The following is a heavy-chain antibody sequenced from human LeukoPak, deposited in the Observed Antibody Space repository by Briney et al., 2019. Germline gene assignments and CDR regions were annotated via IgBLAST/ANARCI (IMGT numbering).Heavy chain of an antibody. V-gene: IGHV3-74*01. Sequence: GGSLRLSCAASGFTFSSYSMNWVRQAPGKGLVWVSRINSDGSSTSYADSVKGRFTISRDNAKNTLYLQMNSLRAEDTAVYYCAREGYDFWSGYVNWFDPWGQGTLVTVSS. CDR1: GFTFSSYS. J-gene: IGHJ5*02. CDR2: INSDGSST. D-gene: IGHD3-3*01. CDR3: AREGYDFWSGYVNWFDP.